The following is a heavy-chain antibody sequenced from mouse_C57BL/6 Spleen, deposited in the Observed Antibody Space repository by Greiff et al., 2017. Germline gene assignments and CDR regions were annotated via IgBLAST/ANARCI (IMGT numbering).Heavy chain of an antibody. J-gene: IGHJ1*03. CDR1: GYAFSSSW. CDR3: ARSGYYGSSYWYFDV. D-gene: IGHD1-1*01. Sequence: QVQLQQSGPELVKPGASVKISCKASGYAFSSSWMNWVKQRPGKGLEWIGRIYPGDGDTNYNGKFKGKATLTADKSSSTAYMQLSSLTSEDSAVYFSARSGYYGSSYWYFDVWGTGTTVTVSS. V-gene: IGHV1-82*01. CDR2: IYPGDGDT.